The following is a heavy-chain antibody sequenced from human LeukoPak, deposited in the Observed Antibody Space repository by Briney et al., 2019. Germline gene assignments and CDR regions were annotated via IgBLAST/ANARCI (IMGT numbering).Heavy chain of an antibody. Sequence: SVKVSCKASGFTFTSSAVQWVRQARGQRLEWIGWIVVGSGNTNYAQKFQERVTITRDMSTSTAYMELSSLRSEDTAVYYCASSEGIFGVVIAPLDVWGKGTTVTVSS. CDR3: ASSEGIFGVVIAPLDV. CDR1: GFTFTSSA. D-gene: IGHD3-3*01. J-gene: IGHJ6*04. CDR2: IVVGSGNT. V-gene: IGHV1-58*01.